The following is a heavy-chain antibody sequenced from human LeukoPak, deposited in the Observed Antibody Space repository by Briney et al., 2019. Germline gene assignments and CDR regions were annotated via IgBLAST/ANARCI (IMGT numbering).Heavy chain of an antibody. CDR1: GYTFTSYG. J-gene: IGHJ4*02. Sequence: ASVKVSCKASGYTFTSYGISWVRQAPGQGLEWMGWISAYNGNTNYAQKLQGRVTMTTDTSTSTAYMELRSLRSGDTAVYYCARVVRYGDYYHFDYWGQGTLVTVSS. CDR3: ARVVRYGDYYHFDY. CDR2: ISAYNGNT. D-gene: IGHD4-17*01. V-gene: IGHV1-18*04.